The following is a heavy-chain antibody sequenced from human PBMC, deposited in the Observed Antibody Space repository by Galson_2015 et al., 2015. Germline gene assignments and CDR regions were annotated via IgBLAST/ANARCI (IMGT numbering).Heavy chain of an antibody. CDR3: ARDSQVNYYGSGSYGGYYFDY. V-gene: IGHV4-4*02. CDR2: IYHSGST. CDR1: GGSISSSNW. Sequence: SETLSLTCAVSGGSISSSNWWSWVRQPPGKGLEWIGEIYHSGSTNYNPSLKSRVTISVDKSKNQFSLKLSSVTAADTAVYYCARDSQVNYYGSGSYGGYYFDYWGQGTLVTVSS. D-gene: IGHD3-10*01. J-gene: IGHJ4*02.